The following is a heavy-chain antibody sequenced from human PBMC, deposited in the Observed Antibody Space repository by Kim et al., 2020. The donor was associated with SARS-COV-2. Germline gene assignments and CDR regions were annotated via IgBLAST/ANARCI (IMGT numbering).Heavy chain of an antibody. CDR3: ARDAGAATPFDY. CDR1: GFTFSNYW. D-gene: IGHD7-27*01. Sequence: RGSLRLSCAASGFTFSNYWVHWVRQAPGKGLVWVSRITVDGNNTAYADSVKGRFTISRDNAQNTVYLQMNSLRAEDTAVYYCARDAGAATPFDYWGQGTLVTVSS. J-gene: IGHJ4*02. CDR2: ITVDGNNT. V-gene: IGHV3-74*01.